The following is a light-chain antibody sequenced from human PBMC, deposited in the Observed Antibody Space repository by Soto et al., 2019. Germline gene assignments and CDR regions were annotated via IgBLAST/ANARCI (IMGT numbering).Light chain of an antibody. CDR3: QQYGSSPGT. V-gene: IGKV3-20*01. CDR1: QSVTRNY. J-gene: IGKJ1*01. Sequence: DIVLTQSPGTPSSSPVEGASLSCRASQSVTRNYLAWYQQKRGQAPRLLIWGASIRATGLPDRFSGGGSGTDFTLTISRLEAEDFAVYYCQQYGSSPGTFGQGTKVDI. CDR2: GAS.